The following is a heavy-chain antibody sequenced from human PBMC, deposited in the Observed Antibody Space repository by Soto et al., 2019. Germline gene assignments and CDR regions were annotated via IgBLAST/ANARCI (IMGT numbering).Heavy chain of an antibody. CDR3: AKVTFDYVGDY. J-gene: IGHJ4*02. D-gene: IGHD4-17*01. CDR2: ISYDGSNK. V-gene: IGHV3-30*18. Sequence: SLRLSCAASGFTFSSYGMHWVRQAPGKGLEWVAVISYDGSNKYYADSVKGRFTISRDNSKNTLYLQMNSLRAEDTAVYYCAKVTFDYVGDYWGQGTLVTVSS. CDR1: GFTFSSYG.